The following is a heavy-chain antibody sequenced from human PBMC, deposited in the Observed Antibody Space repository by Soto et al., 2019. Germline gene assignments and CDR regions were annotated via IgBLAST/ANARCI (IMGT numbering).Heavy chain of an antibody. Sequence: GGSLRLSCVASAFSSHHHAIHWVRQGPGKGLEWVSGIHWNNGATGYADSVKGRFTIFKDNVKNSVYLQMNSLRTDDTAFYYCTEDILPGGADVWRQRTTVTVPS. CDR3: TEDILPGGADV. J-gene: IGHJ6*02. D-gene: IGHD3-16*01. CDR1: AFSSHHHA. V-gene: IGHV3-9*02. CDR2: IHWNNGAT.